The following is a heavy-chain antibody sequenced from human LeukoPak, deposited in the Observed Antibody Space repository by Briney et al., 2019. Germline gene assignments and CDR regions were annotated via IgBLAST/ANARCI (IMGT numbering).Heavy chain of an antibody. CDR1: GFTFSSYS. CDR2: ISSSSSTI. V-gene: IGHV3-48*04. J-gene: IGHJ3*01. D-gene: IGHD6-13*01. CDR3: AKGSAAADTMYTFDF. Sequence: QTGGSLRLSCAASGFTFSSYSMNWVRQAPGKGLEWVSYISSSSSTIYYADSVKGRFTISRDNSKSTLYVQMNSLRVEDTAVYYCAKGSAAADTMYTFDFWGQGTMLTVSS.